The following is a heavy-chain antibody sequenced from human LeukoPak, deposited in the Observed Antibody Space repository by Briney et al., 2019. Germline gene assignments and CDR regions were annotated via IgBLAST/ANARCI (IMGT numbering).Heavy chain of an antibody. Sequence: ASVKVSCKVSGYTLTELSMHWVRQAPGKGLEWMGGFDPEDGETIYAQKFQGRVTMTEDTSTDTAYMELSSLRSEDTAVYYCATVSFGTTGTAFDIWGQGTTVTVSS. CDR2: FDPEDGET. V-gene: IGHV1-24*01. J-gene: IGHJ3*02. D-gene: IGHD1-7*01. CDR1: GYTLTELS. CDR3: ATVSFGTTGTAFDI.